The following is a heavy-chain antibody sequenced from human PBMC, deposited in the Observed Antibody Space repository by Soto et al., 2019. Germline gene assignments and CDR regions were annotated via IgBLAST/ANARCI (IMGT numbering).Heavy chain of an antibody. Sequence: ASVKVSCKASGYTFIGYYMHWVRQAPGQGLEWMGWISPDSGGTDYALNFQGRVTMTRDKSISTAYMELSRLRSDDTAVYYCARGEYSCGQYFFDYWGQGTLVTVSS. V-gene: IGHV1-2*02. CDR2: ISPDSGGT. CDR3: ARGEYSCGQYFFDY. D-gene: IGHD5-18*01. J-gene: IGHJ4*02. CDR1: GYTFIGYY.